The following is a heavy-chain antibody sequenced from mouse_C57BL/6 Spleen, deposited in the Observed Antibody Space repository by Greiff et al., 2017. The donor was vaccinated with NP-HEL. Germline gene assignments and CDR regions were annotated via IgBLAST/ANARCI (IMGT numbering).Heavy chain of an antibody. CDR3: ARSLYYYAMDY. CDR2: INPYNGGT. Sequence: VQLKQSGPVLVKPGASVKMSCKASGYTFTDYYMNWVKQSHGKSLEWIGVINPYNGGTSYNQKFKGKATLTVDKSSSTAYMELNSLTSEDSAVYYCARSLYYYAMDYWGQGTSVTVSS. V-gene: IGHV1-19*01. CDR1: GYTFTDYY. D-gene: IGHD6-1*01. J-gene: IGHJ4*01.